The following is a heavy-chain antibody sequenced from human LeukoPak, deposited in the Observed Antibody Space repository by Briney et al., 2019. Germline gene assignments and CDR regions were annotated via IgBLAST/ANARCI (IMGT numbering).Heavy chain of an antibody. J-gene: IGHJ4*02. D-gene: IGHD4-17*01. Sequence: GGSLRLSCAASVLTFSSYEMNWVRQAPGEGLEGVSYISSSGSTIYYADSVKGRFTISRDNAKNSLYLQMNSLRAEDTAVYYCARDSYGVYYFDYWGQGTLVTVSS. CDR1: VLTFSSYE. V-gene: IGHV3-48*03. CDR2: ISSSGSTI. CDR3: ARDSYGVYYFDY.